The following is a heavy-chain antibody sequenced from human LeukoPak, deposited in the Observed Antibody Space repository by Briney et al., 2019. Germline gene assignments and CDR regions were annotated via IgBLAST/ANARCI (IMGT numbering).Heavy chain of an antibody. Sequence: GGSLRLSCAASGFTFSSYSMNWVRQAPGKGLEWVSSISSSSSYIYYADSVKGRFTISRDNAKNSLYLQMNSLRAEDTAVYYCARGGTSLVYYYDSSDKRALHDYWGQGTLVTVSS. D-gene: IGHD3-22*01. CDR1: GFTFSSYS. J-gene: IGHJ4*02. CDR3: ARGGTSLVYYYDSSDKRALHDY. CDR2: ISSSSSYI. V-gene: IGHV3-21*01.